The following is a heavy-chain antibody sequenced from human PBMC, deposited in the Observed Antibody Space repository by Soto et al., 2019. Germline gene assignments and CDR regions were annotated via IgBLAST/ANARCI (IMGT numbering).Heavy chain of an antibody. D-gene: IGHD6-13*01. J-gene: IGHJ5*02. CDR1: GGSFSGYY. Sequence: SETLSLTCAVYGGSFSGYYWSWIRQPPGKGLEWIGEINHSGSTNYNPSLKSPVTISVDTSKNQFSLKLSSVTAADTAVYYCARVHSSSWINWFDPWGQGTLVTAPQ. V-gene: IGHV4-34*01. CDR3: ARVHSSSWINWFDP. CDR2: INHSGST.